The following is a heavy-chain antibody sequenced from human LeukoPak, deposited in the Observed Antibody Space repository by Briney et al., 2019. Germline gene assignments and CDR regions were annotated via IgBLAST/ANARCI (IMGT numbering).Heavy chain of an antibody. CDR2: LYYSGST. CDR3: ARVAVGYYYDSSGYYFDY. J-gene: IGHJ4*02. CDR1: GGSISSYY. D-gene: IGHD3-22*01. V-gene: IGHV4-59*01. Sequence: SETLSLTCTVSGGSISSYYWSWIRQPPGKRLEWVGYLYYSGSTNYNPSLNSRVTISVDTSKNQFSLKLSSVTAADTAVYYCARVAVGYYYDSSGYYFDYWGQGTLVTVSS.